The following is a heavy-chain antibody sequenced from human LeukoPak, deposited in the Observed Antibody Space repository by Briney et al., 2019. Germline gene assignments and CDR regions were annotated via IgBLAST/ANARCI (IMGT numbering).Heavy chain of an antibody. J-gene: IGHJ6*02. CDR1: GFTLSDSW. V-gene: IGHV3-7*01. Sequence: GGSLRLSCAASGFTLSDSWMSCVPEAPGEGLEWVANMNQDGSAKDYVDSVKGRFTISRDNARNSLYLQMSSLRAEDTAVYYCATYTHWVAGDVWGQGTTVTVSS. D-gene: IGHD3-16*01. CDR2: MNQDGSAK. CDR3: ATYTHWVAGDV.